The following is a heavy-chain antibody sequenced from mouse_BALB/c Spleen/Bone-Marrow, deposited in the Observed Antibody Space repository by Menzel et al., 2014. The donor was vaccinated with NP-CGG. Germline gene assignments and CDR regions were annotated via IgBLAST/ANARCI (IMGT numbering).Heavy chain of an antibody. CDR3: ARSGSSSGYFDY. CDR1: GFTFSSFG. CDR2: IGSGSSTI. J-gene: IGHJ2*01. V-gene: IGHV5-17*02. D-gene: IGHD1-1*01. Sequence: EVKVVGSGGGLVQPGGSRKLSCAASGFTFSSFGMHWVRQAPEKGLEWVAYIGSGSSTIYYADTVMGRFTLSRDNPKNTLFLQMTSLRSEDTAMYYCARSGSSSGYFDYWGQGTTLTVSS.